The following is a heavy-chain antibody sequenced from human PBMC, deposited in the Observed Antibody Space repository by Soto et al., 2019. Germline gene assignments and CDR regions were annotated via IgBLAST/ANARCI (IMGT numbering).Heavy chain of an antibody. J-gene: IGHJ4*02. Sequence: PSDTLSLTCAVYGGTFSGYYWTWFRQPPGTGLEWIGEINHSGSTNYNPSLKSRVTISVDTSKNQFSLKLTSVTAADTAVYYCARDKITGLFDYWGQGTLVTVS. D-gene: IGHD2-8*02. CDR1: GGTFSGYY. CDR2: INHSGST. CDR3: ARDKITGLFDY. V-gene: IGHV4-34*01.